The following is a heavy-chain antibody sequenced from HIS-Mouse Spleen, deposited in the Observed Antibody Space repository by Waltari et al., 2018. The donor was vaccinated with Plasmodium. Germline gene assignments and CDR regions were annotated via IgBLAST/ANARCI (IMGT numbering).Heavy chain of an antibody. J-gene: IGHJ4*02. D-gene: IGHD6-13*01. V-gene: IGHV3-30*18. CDR3: AKDRRSSSWYVDY. CDR2: KSSDGSNK. Sequence: QVQLVESGGGVVQPGRSLRLHCSASGFTFSSYGMHLVRQAPGKGLEWVAVKSSDGSNKYYEDSGKGRFTMSRDNSKNTLYLQMNSLRAEDTAVYYCAKDRRSSSWYVDYWGQGTLVTVSS. CDR1: GFTFSSYG.